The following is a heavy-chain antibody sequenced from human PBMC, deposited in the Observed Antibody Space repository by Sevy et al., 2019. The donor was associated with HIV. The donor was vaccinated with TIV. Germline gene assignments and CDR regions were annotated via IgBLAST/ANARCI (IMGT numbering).Heavy chain of an antibody. CDR3: ARDPDPVTGVAFDV. V-gene: IGHV3-7*01. Sequence: GGSLRLSCVASGSSFGIHWMSWVRQAPGKGLEWVAKINQDGGQKYYVDSVKGRFTISRDNAKSSLYLQMNSLRVEDTALYYCARDPDPVTGVAFDVRGQGTMVTVSS. CDR2: INQDGGQK. CDR1: GSSFGIHW. J-gene: IGHJ3*01.